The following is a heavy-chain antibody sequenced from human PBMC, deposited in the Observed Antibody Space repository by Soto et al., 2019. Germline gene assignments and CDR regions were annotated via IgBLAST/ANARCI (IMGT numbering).Heavy chain of an antibody. CDR1: GFTFTRHS. D-gene: IGHD1-1*01. CDR2: ISSTTNYI. V-gene: IGHV3-21*06. Sequence: GGSLRLSCAASGFTFTRHSMNWVRQAPGKGLEWVSSISSTTNYIYYGDSMKGRFTISRDNAKNSLYLEMNSLRAEDTAVYYCAIESEDLTSNVHYCGQGTLVTDFS. J-gene: IGHJ4*02. CDR3: AIESEDLTSNVHY.